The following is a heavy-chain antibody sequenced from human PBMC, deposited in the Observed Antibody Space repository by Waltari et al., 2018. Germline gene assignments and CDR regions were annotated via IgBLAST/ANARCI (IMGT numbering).Heavy chain of an antibody. Sequence: QVQLQESGPGLVKPSETLSLTCAVSGYSISSGYYWGWIRQPPGKGLEWIGSIYHSGSTYYNPSLKSRVTISVDTSKNQLSLKLSSVTAADTAVYYCARVGSSDDYYYYMDVWGKGTTVTVSS. D-gene: IGHD6-25*01. V-gene: IGHV4-38-2*01. CDR2: IYHSGST. J-gene: IGHJ6*03. CDR1: GYSISSGYY. CDR3: ARVGSSDDYYYYMDV.